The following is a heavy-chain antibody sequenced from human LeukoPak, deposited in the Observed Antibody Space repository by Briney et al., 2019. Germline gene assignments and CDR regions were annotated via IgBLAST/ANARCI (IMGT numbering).Heavy chain of an antibody. Sequence: KSSETLSLTCTVSGYSISSGDNYWSWIRQPAGKGLEWIGRIYTSGSTNYNPSLKSRVTISGDTSKNQFSLRLSSVTAADTAVYYCARASYSYDINGWVPFDYWGQGTLVTVSS. CDR1: GYSISSGDNY. CDR3: ARASYSYDINGWVPFDY. D-gene: IGHD3-22*01. J-gene: IGHJ4*02. CDR2: IYTSGST. V-gene: IGHV4-61*02.